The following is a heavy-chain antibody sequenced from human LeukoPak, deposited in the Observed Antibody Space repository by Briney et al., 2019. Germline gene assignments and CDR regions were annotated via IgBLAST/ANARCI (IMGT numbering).Heavy chain of an antibody. V-gene: IGHV3-21*01. D-gene: IGHD3-3*01. CDR1: GFTFSNYS. J-gene: IGHJ4*02. CDR3: ARVATDIWSGYPDY. Sequence: GGSLRLSCAASGFTFSNYSMNWVRQAPGKGLEWVSSISSSSSYIYYADSVKGRFTISRDNAKNSLYLQMNSLRAEDTAVYYCARVATDIWSGYPDYWGQGTLVTVSS. CDR2: ISSSSSYI.